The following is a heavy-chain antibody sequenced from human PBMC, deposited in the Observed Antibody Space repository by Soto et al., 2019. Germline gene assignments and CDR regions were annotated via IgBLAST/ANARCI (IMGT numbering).Heavy chain of an antibody. Sequence: PWGSLRLSCAASGFTFSTYGIHWVRQAPGKGLEWLAVIWYDGSKKYYADSVQGRFTISRDNSKNTGYLQMNSLRAEDTAVYYCVKDHCGGDCYSNPYFDYWGQGTLVTVSS. J-gene: IGHJ4*02. D-gene: IGHD2-21*02. CDR2: IWYDGSKK. CDR1: GFTFSTYG. CDR3: VKDHCGGDCYSNPYFDY. V-gene: IGHV3-33*06.